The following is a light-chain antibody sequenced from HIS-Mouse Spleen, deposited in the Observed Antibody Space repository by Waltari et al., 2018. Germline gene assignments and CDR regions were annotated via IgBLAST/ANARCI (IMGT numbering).Light chain of an antibody. CDR1: ALPKKY. Sequence: SYELTQPPSVSVSPGQTARITCSGDALPKKYAHWYQQKPGQAPGLVVYDDSDRPSGIPERFSGSNSGNTATLTISRVEAGDEADYYCQVWDSSSDPVVFGGGTKLTVL. V-gene: IGLV3-21*02. J-gene: IGLJ2*01. CDR3: QVWDSSSDPVV. CDR2: DDS.